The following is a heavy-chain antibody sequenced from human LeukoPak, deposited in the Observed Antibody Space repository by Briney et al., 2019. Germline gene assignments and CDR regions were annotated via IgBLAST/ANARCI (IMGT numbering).Heavy chain of an antibody. V-gene: IGHV3-30*03. CDR3: VRVLTVTFDS. CDR2: ISDEGGKK. Sequence: GGSLRLSCAASGFTFTSYGMHWVRQAPGKGLEWVAVISDEGGKKFYAQSVKGRFTISRDNSKTTPYLQLNILTADDTAVYYCVRVLTVTFDSWGQGTPVTASS. D-gene: IGHD4-17*01. J-gene: IGHJ4*02. CDR1: GFTFTSYG.